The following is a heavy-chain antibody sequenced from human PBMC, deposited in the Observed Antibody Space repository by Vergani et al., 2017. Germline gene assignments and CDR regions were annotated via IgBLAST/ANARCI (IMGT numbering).Heavy chain of an antibody. Sequence: QLQLQESGPGLVKPSETLSLTCTVSGGSISSSSYYWGWIRQPPGKGLEWIGSIYYSGSTYYNPSLKRRVTISVDKSKNQFSLKRSSVTAADTAVYYCARHIAVAGSLDYWGQGTLVTVSS. CDR2: IYYSGST. CDR1: GGSISSSSYY. J-gene: IGHJ4*02. CDR3: ARHIAVAGSLDY. V-gene: IGHV4-39*01. D-gene: IGHD6-19*01.